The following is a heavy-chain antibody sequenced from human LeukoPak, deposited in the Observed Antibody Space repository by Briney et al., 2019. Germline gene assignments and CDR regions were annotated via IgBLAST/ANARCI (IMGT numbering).Heavy chain of an antibody. CDR2: ISGSGGST. D-gene: IGHD3-10*01. CDR3: AKGGEKWFGEFHL. CDR1: GFTFSSYG. Sequence: QPGGSLRLSCAASGFTFSSYGMSWVRQAPGKGLEWVSAISGSGGSTYYADSVKGRFTISRDNSKNTLYLQMNGLRAEDTAVYYCAKGGEKWFGEFHLWGQGTLVTVSS. J-gene: IGHJ4*02. V-gene: IGHV3-23*01.